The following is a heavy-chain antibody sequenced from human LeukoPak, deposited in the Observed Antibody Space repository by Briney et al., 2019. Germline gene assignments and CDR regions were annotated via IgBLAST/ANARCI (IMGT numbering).Heavy chain of an antibody. CDR1: GFTFSSYN. J-gene: IGHJ4*02. D-gene: IGHD3-16*02. CDR2: ISISSDTL. V-gene: IGHV3-48*04. Sequence: GGSLRLSCAASGFTFSSYNMNWVRQAPGKGLEWVSYISISSDTLYYADSVKGRFTISRDNAENSLYLQMNSLRAEDTAVYYCATQGEYYDYVWGSYRNDYWGQGTLVTVSS. CDR3: ATQGEYYDYVWGSYRNDY.